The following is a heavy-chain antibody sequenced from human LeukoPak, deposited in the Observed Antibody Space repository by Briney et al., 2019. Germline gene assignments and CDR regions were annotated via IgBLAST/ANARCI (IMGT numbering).Heavy chain of an antibody. V-gene: IGHV1-18*01. CDR3: ARGSQYNWFDP. J-gene: IGHJ5*02. CDR2: ISAYNGNT. CDR1: GYAFTSYG. Sequence: ASVKVSCKASGYAFTSYGISWVRQAPGQGREWMGWISAYNGNTNYAQKLQGRVTMTTETSTSTAYMELRSLRSDDTSVYYCARGSQYNWFDPWGQGTLVTVSS.